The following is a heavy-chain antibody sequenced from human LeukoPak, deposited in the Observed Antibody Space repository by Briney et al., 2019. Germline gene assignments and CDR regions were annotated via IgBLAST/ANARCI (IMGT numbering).Heavy chain of an antibody. J-gene: IGHJ3*02. D-gene: IGHD2-2*01. Sequence: ASVKVSCKASGYTFTSYYMHWVRQAPGQGLEWMGIINPSGGSTSYAQKFQGRVTMTRDTSTSTVYMELSSLRSEDTAVYYCAREGIRTYCSSTSCSRGAFDIWGRGTMVTVSS. V-gene: IGHV1-46*01. CDR3: AREGIRTYCSSTSCSRGAFDI. CDR1: GYTFTSYY. CDR2: INPSGGST.